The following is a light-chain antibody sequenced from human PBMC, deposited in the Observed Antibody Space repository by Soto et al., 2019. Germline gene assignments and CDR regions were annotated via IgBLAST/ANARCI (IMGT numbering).Light chain of an antibody. CDR1: QSISRS. CDR3: QQSDSTPFT. J-gene: IGKJ2*01. Sequence: DIQMPQSPSSLSAYVGDRVTITFRASQSISRSLHWYQQRPGKGPKLLSNVASTLESGAPSRFSGSGSGTDFSVTISGLQPEDSATYHCQQSDSTPFTFGQGTKVEI. V-gene: IGKV1-39*01. CDR2: VAS.